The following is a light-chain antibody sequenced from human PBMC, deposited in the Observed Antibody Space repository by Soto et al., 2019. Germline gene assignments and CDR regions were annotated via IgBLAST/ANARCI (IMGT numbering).Light chain of an antibody. J-gene: IGKJ3*01. Sequence: IVLTQSPGTLSLSPGERATLSCGASQSVTNNFLAWYQQKPGQAPRLLIYGASSRATGVPDRFSGSGSGTDFTLTISRLEPGDFAVYYCQQYGTTIFTFGPGTKVDI. CDR3: QQYGTTIFT. CDR2: GAS. V-gene: IGKV3-20*01. CDR1: QSVTNNF.